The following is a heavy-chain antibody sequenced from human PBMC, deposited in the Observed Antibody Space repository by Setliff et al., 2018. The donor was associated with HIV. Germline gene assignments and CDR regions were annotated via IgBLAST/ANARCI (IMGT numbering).Heavy chain of an antibody. D-gene: IGHD2-2*02. CDR2: IFTSGTT. J-gene: IGHJ6*03. CDR1: DGSISNYY. Sequence: SETLSLTCTVSDGSISNYYWNWIRQPAGKGLEWIGRIFTSGTTNYNPSLRSRVTISVDTSKNQFSLRLSSVTAADTAVYYCAREGFYNSYYYYMDVWGMGTSVTVSS. CDR3: AREGFYNSYYYYMDV. V-gene: IGHV4-4*07.